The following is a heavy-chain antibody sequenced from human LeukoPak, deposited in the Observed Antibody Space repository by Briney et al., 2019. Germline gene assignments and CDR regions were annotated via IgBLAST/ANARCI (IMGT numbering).Heavy chain of an antibody. CDR1: GGSISSSSYY. Sequence: SETLSLTCTVSGGSISSSSYYWGWIRQPPGKGLEWIGSIYYSGSTYYNPSLKSRVTISVDTSKNQFSLRLSSVTAADTAVYYCASLFTMVRGVPVGYWGQGTLVTVSS. V-gene: IGHV4-39*01. CDR3: ASLFTMVRGVPVGY. J-gene: IGHJ4*02. D-gene: IGHD3-10*01. CDR2: IYYSGST.